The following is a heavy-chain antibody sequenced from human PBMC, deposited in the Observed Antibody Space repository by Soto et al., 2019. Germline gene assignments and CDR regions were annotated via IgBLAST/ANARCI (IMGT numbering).Heavy chain of an antibody. CDR1: GGSISSYY. Sequence: ETLSLTCTVSGGSISSYYRSWIRQPPGKGLEWIGYIYYSGSTNYNPSLKSRVTISLDTSKNQFSLKLSSVTAADTAVYYCARLGGYYQAFDSWGQGTLVTVSS. CDR3: ARLGGYYQAFDS. J-gene: IGHJ4*02. CDR2: IYYSGST. D-gene: IGHD3-22*01. V-gene: IGHV4-59*08.